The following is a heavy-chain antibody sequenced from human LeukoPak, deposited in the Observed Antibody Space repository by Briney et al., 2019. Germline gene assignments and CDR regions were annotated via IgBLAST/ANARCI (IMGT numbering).Heavy chain of an antibody. CDR3: ARESAFGGSYYFDY. Sequence: PSETLSLNCTVSGVSISSYYWSWIRQVPGKGLEWIGYIYYSGSTNYNPSLKSRVTISIDTSKNQFSLKLSSVTAADTAVYYCARESAFGGSYYFDYWGQGTLVTVSS. D-gene: IGHD4-23*01. CDR1: GVSISSYY. J-gene: IGHJ4*02. CDR2: IYYSGST. V-gene: IGHV4-59*01.